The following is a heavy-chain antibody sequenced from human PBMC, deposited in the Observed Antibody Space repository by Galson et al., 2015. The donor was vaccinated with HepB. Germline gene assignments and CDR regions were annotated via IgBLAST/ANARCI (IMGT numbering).Heavy chain of an antibody. CDR1: GFTFSSYS. CDR2: ISTASLTT. J-gene: IGHJ2*01. D-gene: IGHD3-10*01. CDR3: ARDRHSGSGSYLRGWYFDL. V-gene: IGHV3-48*02. Sequence: SLRLSCAVSGFTFSSYSMNWVRQAPGKGLEWVSYISTASLTTYYADSVKGRFTISRDKAKTSLYLQMNSLKDEDTAVYYCARDRHSGSGSYLRGWYFDLWGRGTLVTVSS.